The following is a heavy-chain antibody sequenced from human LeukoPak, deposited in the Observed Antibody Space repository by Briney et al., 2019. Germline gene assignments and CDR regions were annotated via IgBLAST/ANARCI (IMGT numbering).Heavy chain of an antibody. CDR2: IYHSGST. V-gene: IGHV4-38-2*02. D-gene: IGHD6-13*01. CDR3: AREAPHGSWEQRGVNWFDP. J-gene: IGHJ5*02. CDR1: GYSISSGYY. Sequence: SETLSLTCAVSGYSISSGYYWGWIRQPPGKGLEWIGSIYHSGSTYYNPSLKSRVTISVDTSKNQFSLKLSSVPAVDTAVYYCAREAPHGSWEQRGVNWFDPWGQGTLVTVSS.